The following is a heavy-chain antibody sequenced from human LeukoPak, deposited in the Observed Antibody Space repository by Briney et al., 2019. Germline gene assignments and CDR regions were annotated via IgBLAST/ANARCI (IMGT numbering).Heavy chain of an antibody. V-gene: IGHV3-23*01. CDR1: GFTFSSYA. CDR2: LSSGAST. Sequence: GGSLRLSCAASGFTFSSYAMSWVRQAPGKGLEWVSSLSSGASTFYADSVKGRFTISRDNSKNTLYLQMNSLRAEDTALYYCAKGSITMVRGMEAYFDYWGQGTLVTVSS. D-gene: IGHD3-10*01. CDR3: AKGSITMVRGMEAYFDY. J-gene: IGHJ4*02.